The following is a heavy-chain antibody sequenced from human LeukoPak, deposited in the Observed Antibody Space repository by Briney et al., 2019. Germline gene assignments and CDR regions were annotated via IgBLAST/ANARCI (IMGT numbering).Heavy chain of an antibody. CDR1: GFTFTNAY. CDR2: IKSKTDGGTT. CDR3: TTDPTSGHSSSWYTY. Sequence: AGGSLRLSCAASGFTFTNAYMSWVRQAPGKGLEWVGRIKSKTDGGTTDYAAPVKGRFTISRDDSKKTLYLQMNSLKTEDTAVYYCTTDPTSGHSSSWYTYWGQGTLVTVSS. J-gene: IGHJ4*02. V-gene: IGHV3-15*01. D-gene: IGHD6-13*01.